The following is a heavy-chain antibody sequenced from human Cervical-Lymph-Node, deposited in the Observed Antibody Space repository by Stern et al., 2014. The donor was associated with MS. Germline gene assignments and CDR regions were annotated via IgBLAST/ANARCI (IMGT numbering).Heavy chain of an antibody. V-gene: IGHV3-30*18. J-gene: IGHJ4*02. CDR1: GFTFSSYG. CDR3: AKDEGVSSSWRYYFDY. Sequence: VQLLESGGGVVQPGRSLRLSCAASGFTFSSYGMHWVRQAPGKGLEWVAVISYDGSNKYYADSVKGRFTISRDNSKNTLYLQMNSLRAEDTAVYYCAKDEGVSSSWRYYFDYWGQGTLVTVSS. D-gene: IGHD6-13*01. CDR2: ISYDGSNK.